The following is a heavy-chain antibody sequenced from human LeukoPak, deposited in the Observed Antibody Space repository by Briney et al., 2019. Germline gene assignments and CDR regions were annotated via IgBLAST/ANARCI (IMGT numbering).Heavy chain of an antibody. D-gene: IGHD2-15*01. CDR1: GYTFTSYD. V-gene: IGHV1-8*01. CDR2: MNPNSGNT. Sequence: ASVKVSCKASGYTFTSYDINWVRQAAGQGLEWMGWMNPNSGNTGYAQKFQGRVTITRNTSIDTDYMEVSSLRSEDTAVYYCARRDCSGGTCRTRVFDYWGQGTLVTVSS. CDR3: ARRDCSGGTCRTRVFDY. J-gene: IGHJ4*02.